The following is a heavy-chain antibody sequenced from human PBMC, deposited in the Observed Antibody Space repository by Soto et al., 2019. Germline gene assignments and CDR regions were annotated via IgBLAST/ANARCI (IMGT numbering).Heavy chain of an antibody. D-gene: IGHD4-17*01. CDR1: GFSLSTSGAG. CDR3: AHRYGGNFYRWYFDF. V-gene: IGHV2-5*01. J-gene: IGHJ4*02. Sequence: QITLEESGPTLVKPTQTLILTCTFSGFSLSTSGAGVGWIRQPAGKALEWLALISWKDDKRYNPGLKSRLSITKDTSKSQVVLTMTNVDPVDTATYFCAHRYGGNFYRWYFDFWGQGTLVTVSS. CDR2: ISWKDDK.